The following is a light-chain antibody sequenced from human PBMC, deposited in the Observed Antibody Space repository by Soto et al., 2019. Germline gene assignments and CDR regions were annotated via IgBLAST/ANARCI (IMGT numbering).Light chain of an antibody. V-gene: IGKV1-5*01. CDR3: QQYNSYWT. J-gene: IGKJ1*01. Sequence: IGMTQSPATLSASVGDRVTITCRASQSLSTWVAWYQQKPGTAPKLLIYDASMLESGVPSRFSGSGSGTDFTLTISSLQPDDFATYYCQQYNSYWTFGQGTKVEIK. CDR1: QSLSTW. CDR2: DAS.